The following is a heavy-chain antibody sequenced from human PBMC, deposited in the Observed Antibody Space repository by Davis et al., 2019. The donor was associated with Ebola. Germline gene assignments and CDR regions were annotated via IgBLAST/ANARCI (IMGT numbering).Heavy chain of an antibody. D-gene: IGHD3-3*01. CDR2: ISGSGRKT. CDR1: GFTFNAYA. CDR3: GKHPGVPLDIFS. J-gene: IGHJ5*02. V-gene: IGHV3-23*01. Sequence: GGSLRLSCAASGFTFNAYAMSWVRQAPGKGLQWVSGISGSGRKTYYVDSVKGRFTISRDNSNKKVFLHMSSLRAEDTAVYYCGKHPGVPLDIFSWGQGIPVTVSS.